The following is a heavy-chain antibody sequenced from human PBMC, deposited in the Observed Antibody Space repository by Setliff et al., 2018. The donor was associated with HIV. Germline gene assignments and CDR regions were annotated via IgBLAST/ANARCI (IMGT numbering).Heavy chain of an antibody. J-gene: IGHJ5*02. CDR1: GGSISGHY. D-gene: IGHD3-10*01. V-gene: IGHV4-4*09. CDR3: ARHSGVASPNWFDP. CDR2: IYSSGST. Sequence: SETLSLTCTVYGGSISGHYWSWIRQPPGRGLEWIGYIYSSGSTNFNPPLKSRVTISVDTSKNQFSLKLGSVTAADTAVYYCARHSGVASPNWFDPWGQGTQVTVSS.